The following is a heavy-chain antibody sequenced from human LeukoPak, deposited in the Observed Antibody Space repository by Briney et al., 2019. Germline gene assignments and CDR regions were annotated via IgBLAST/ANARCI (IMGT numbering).Heavy chain of an antibody. J-gene: IGHJ4*02. Sequence: GGSLRLSCAAAGFIFSNYWMSWVRQAPGRGLEWVANIKRDGSEKYYVDSAKGRFTISRDNAKHSLYLQMNSLRAEDTAVYYCAKATRGVTAIHFDYWGQGTLVTVSS. D-gene: IGHD2-21*02. CDR3: AKATRGVTAIHFDY. CDR2: IKRDGSEK. V-gene: IGHV3-7*05. CDR1: GFIFSNYW.